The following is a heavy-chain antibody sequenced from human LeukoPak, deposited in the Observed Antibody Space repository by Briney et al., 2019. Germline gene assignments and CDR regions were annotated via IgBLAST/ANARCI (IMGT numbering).Heavy chain of an antibody. CDR1: GYSISSGYY. CDR3: ARGITMVRGAEGMDV. D-gene: IGHD3-10*01. CDR2: IYHSGST. V-gene: IGHV4-38-2*02. Sequence: SETLSLTCTVSGYSISSGYYWGWIRQPPGKGLEWIGSIYHSGSTYYNPSLKSRVTISVDTSKNQFSLKLSSVTAADTAVYYYARGITMVRGAEGMDVWGKGTTVTVSS. J-gene: IGHJ6*03.